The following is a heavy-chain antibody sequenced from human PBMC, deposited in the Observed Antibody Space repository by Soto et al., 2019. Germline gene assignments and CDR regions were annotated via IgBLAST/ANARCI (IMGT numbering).Heavy chain of an antibody. D-gene: IGHD6-13*01. CDR2: ISGSGGST. CDR1: GFTFSSYA. J-gene: IGHJ5*02. V-gene: IGHV3-23*01. Sequence: GGSLRLSCAASGFTFSSYAMSWVRQAPGKGLEWVSAISGSGGSTYYADSVKGRFTISRDNSKNTLYLQMNSLRAEDTAVYYCAKDPSGIAAAGYNWFDPWGQGTLVTVSS. CDR3: AKDPSGIAAAGYNWFDP.